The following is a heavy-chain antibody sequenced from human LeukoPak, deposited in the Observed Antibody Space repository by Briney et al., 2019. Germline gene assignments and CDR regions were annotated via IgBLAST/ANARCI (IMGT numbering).Heavy chain of an antibody. CDR1: GFTFSSYS. V-gene: IGHV3-48*04. Sequence: GGSLRLSCAASGFTFSSYSMNWVRQAPGKGLEWVAYISSVTREYADSVKSRFTISRDNAKNSLYLQMNSLRADDTAVYYCARSRGGYSYGSWGQGTLVTVSS. J-gene: IGHJ5*02. CDR3: ARSRGGYSYGS. CDR2: ISSVTR. D-gene: IGHD5-18*01.